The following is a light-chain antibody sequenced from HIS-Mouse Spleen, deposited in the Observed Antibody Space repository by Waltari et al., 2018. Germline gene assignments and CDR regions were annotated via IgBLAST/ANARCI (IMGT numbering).Light chain of an antibody. J-gene: IGLJ2*01. V-gene: IGLV3-27*01. CDR2: KDS. CDR1: VLANKY. CDR3: YSAADNSGV. Sequence: SYELTQPSSVSVSPGQTARITSSGDVLANKYARWFQQKPGQAPVLVIYKDSERHSGIPERFSGSSSGTTVTLTISGAQVEDEADYYCYSAADNSGVFGGGTKLTVL.